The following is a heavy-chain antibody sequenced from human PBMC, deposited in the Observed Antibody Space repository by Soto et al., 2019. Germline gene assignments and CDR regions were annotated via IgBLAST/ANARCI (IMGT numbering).Heavy chain of an antibody. CDR2: ISGSGGST. Sequence: PGGSLILSCAASGFTFSSYAMSWVRQAPGKGLEWVSAISGSGGSTYYADSVKGRFTFSRDNSKNTLYLQMNSLRAEDTAVYYCAKDQYYDSSGYYSKSFFDYWGQGTLVTVSS. CDR3: AKDQYYDSSGYYSKSFFDY. D-gene: IGHD3-22*01. CDR1: GFTFSSYA. J-gene: IGHJ4*02. V-gene: IGHV3-23*01.